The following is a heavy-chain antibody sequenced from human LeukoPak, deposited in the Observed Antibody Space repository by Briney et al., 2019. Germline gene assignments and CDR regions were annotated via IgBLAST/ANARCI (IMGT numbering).Heavy chain of an antibody. J-gene: IGHJ4*02. V-gene: IGHV6-1*01. CDR1: GDSVSTNSAA. D-gene: IGHD5-12*01. CDR3: ARDKGGSGYDHLDS. Sequence: SQTLSLTCAISGDSVSTNSAAWNWIRQSPSRGLGWLGRTYYRSKWYNDYAVSVKSRITINPDTSKNQFSLQLSSVTPEDTAVYYCARDKGGSGYDHLDSWGQGTLVTVSS. CDR2: TYYRSKWYN.